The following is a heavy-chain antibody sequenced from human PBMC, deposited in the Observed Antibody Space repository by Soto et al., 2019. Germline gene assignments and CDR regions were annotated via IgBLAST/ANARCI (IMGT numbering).Heavy chain of an antibody. J-gene: IGHJ3*01. CDR2: ITQSGTT. V-gene: IGHV4-34*01. CDR3: ARDPHASAFDV. CDR1: GSSLTGYD. Sequence: SETLSLTCAVFGSSLTGYDWSWVRQPPGKGLQWIGEITQSGTTNYDPSLKSRVTISMDTSKNQFSLRLSSVAPADTAKYYCARDPHASAFDVWGRGTMVTVSS.